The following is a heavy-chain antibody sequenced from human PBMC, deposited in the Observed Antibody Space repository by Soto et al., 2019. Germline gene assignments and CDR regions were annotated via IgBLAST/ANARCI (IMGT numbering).Heavy chain of an antibody. CDR2: INHSGSI. CDR1: GGSFSGYY. D-gene: IGHD3-16*02. V-gene: IGHV4-34*01. Sequence: SETLSLTCAVYGGSFSGYYWSWIRQPPGKGLGWIGEINHSGSINYNPSLKSRVTISVDTSKNQFSLKLSSVTAADTAVYYCARGRYDYVWGSYRPHYFDYWGQGTLVTVSS. J-gene: IGHJ4*02. CDR3: ARGRYDYVWGSYRPHYFDY.